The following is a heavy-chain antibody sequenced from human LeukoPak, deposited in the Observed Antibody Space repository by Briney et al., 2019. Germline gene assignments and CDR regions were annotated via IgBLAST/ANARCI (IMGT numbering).Heavy chain of an antibody. J-gene: IGHJ4*02. CDR1: GFTVSSNY. V-gene: IGHV3-53*01. CDR3: ARDSGVRYLDY. Sequence: PGGSLRLSCAASGFTVSSNYMSWVRQAPGKGLEWVSVIYSGGSTYYADSVKGRFTIFRDNSKNTLYLQMNSLRAEDTAVYYCARDSGVRYLDYWGQGTLVTVSS. CDR2: IYSGGST. D-gene: IGHD3-10*01.